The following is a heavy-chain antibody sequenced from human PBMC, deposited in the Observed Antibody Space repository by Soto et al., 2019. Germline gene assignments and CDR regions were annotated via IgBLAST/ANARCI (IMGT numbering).Heavy chain of an antibody. CDR2: MNPNSGNT. D-gene: IGHD3-3*01. CDR3: ARGFRWRSEDYDFWSGYYIYYGMDV. CDR1: GYTFTSYD. Sequence: ASVKVSCKASGYTFTSYDINWVRQATGQGLEWMGWMNPNSGNTGYAQKFQGRVTMTRNTSISTAYMELSSLRSEDTAVYYCARGFRWRSEDYDFWSGYYIYYGMDVWGQGTTVTVSS. J-gene: IGHJ6*02. V-gene: IGHV1-8*01.